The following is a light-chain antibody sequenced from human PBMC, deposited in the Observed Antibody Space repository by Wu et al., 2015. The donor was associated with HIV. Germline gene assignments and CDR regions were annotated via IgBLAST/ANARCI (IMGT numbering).Light chain of an antibody. Sequence: DIQLTQSPSFLSASVGDRVTITCRASQGISSYLAWYQQKPGKAPKLLIYAASTLQSGVPSRFSGSGSGTEFTLTISSLQTEDFGTYYCQQYSSYSAWTFGLGTKVEIK. V-gene: IGKV1-9*01. CDR3: QQYSSYSAWT. CDR2: AAS. J-gene: IGKJ1*01. CDR1: QGISSY.